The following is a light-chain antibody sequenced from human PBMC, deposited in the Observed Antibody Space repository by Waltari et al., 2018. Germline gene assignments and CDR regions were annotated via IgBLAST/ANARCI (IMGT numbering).Light chain of an antibody. CDR3: QHRSNWPPIT. CDR1: QSISSNY. J-gene: IGKJ5*01. CDR2: GAA. Sequence: EIVLTQSPATLSLSPGERVTLSCRASQSISSNYLAWYQQKPGQAPRLLIYGAANRAPGIPARFSGSGSGTDFTLTISSLEPEDFAVYYCQHRSNWPPITFGKGTRLDIK. V-gene: IGKV3-11*01.